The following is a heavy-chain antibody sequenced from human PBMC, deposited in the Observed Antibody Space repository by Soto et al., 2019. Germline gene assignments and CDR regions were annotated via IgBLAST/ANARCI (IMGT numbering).Heavy chain of an antibody. D-gene: IGHD3-3*01. J-gene: IGHJ6*02. V-gene: IGHV1-8*01. CDR3: ARGHTIFGVVPYYYYGMDV. Sequence: ASVKVSCKASGYTFTSYDINWVRRATGQGLEWMGWMNPNSGNTGYAQKFQGRVTMTRNTSISTAYMELSSLRSEDTAVYYCARGHTIFGVVPYYYYGMDVWGQGTTVTVSS. CDR2: MNPNSGNT. CDR1: GYTFTSYD.